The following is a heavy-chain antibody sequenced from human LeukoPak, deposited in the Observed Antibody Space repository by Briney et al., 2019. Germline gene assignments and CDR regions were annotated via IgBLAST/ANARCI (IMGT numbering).Heavy chain of an antibody. CDR2: ISSSSSPI. CDR3: ARVIWEPTGYYFDY. V-gene: IGHV3-21*05. Sequence: GGSLRLSCAASGFTFSSYSMNWVRQAPGKGLEWVSYISSSSSPIYYADSVKGRFTISRDNAKNSLYLQMNNLRAEDTAVYYCARVIWEPTGYYFDYWGQGTLVTVSS. CDR1: GFTFSSYS. D-gene: IGHD1-26*01. J-gene: IGHJ4*02.